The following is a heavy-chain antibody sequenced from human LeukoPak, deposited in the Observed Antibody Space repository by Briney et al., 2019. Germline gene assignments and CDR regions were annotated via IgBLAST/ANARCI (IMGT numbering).Heavy chain of an antibody. CDR1: GLTFSSYG. Sequence: GGSLRLSCAASGLTFSSYGMNWVRQAPGKGLEWVSSISSSSSYIYYADSLKGRFTISGDNAKNSLYLQMNSLRGDDTAVYYCARVPYSSSWTYDYWGQGTLVTVSS. CDR3: ARVPYSSSWTYDY. D-gene: IGHD6-13*01. CDR2: ISSSSSYI. V-gene: IGHV3-21*01. J-gene: IGHJ4*02.